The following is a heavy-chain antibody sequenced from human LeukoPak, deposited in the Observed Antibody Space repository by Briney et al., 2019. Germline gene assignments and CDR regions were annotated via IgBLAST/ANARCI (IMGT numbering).Heavy chain of an antibody. V-gene: IGHV1-18*01. CDR2: ISVYNGNT. J-gene: IGHJ4*02. Sequence: GASVKVSCKASGYTFISYGFNWVRQAPGQGLEWMGYISVYNGNTDYAESLQGRVTMTTDTSTNTVYMELRSLRSDDTAVYYCARSPHDSSGYFYFDHWGQGTLVTVSS. CDR3: ARSPHDSSGYFYFDH. D-gene: IGHD3-22*01. CDR1: GYTFISYG.